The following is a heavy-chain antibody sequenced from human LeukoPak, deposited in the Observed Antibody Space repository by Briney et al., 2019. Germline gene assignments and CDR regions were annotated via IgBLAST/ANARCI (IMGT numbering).Heavy chain of an antibody. CDR1: GYTLTSYD. D-gene: IGHD1-26*01. CDR2: MNPNSGNT. V-gene: IGHV1-8*01. J-gene: IGHJ2*01. Sequence: GASVKVSCKFSGYTLTSYDINWVRQATGQGLEWMGWMNPNSGNTGYAQKFQGRVTMTSDTSITTAYMDLSSPTSEDTAVYYCARGRVGATSHSNWFFDLWGRGTPVTVSS. CDR3: ARGRVGATSHSNWFFDL.